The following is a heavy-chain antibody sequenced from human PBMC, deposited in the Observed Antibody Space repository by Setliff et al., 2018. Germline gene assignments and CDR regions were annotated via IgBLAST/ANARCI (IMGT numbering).Heavy chain of an antibody. V-gene: IGHV3-30*04. J-gene: IGHJ4*02. CDR1: GFTFTRYT. D-gene: IGHD6-19*01. Sequence: GGSLRLSCAASGFTFTRYTMHWVRQAPGKGLEWVAVISYDGSNKYYADSVKGRFTISRDNSKNTLYLQMNSLRAEDTAVYYCAKAARIAVADPFDYWGQGTLVTVSS. CDR2: ISYDGSNK. CDR3: AKAARIAVADPFDY.